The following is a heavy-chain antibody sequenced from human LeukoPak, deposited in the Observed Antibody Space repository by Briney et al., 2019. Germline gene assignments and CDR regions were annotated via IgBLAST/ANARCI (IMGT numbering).Heavy chain of an antibody. CDR2: ISGSGGST. V-gene: IGHV3-23*01. CDR1: GFTFSYA. CDR3: AKGVADCSSTSCYGGAYYYYYMDV. D-gene: IGHD2-2*01. Sequence: GGSLRLSCAASGFTFSYAMSWVRQAPGKGLEWVSVISGSGGSTYYADSVKGRFTISRDNSKNTLYLQMNSLRAEDTAVYYCAKGVADCSSTSCYGGAYYYYYMDVWGKGTTVTVSS. J-gene: IGHJ6*03.